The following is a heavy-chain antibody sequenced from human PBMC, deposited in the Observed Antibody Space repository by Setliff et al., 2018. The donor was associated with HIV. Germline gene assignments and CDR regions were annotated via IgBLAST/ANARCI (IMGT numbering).Heavy chain of an antibody. J-gene: IGHJ6*02. D-gene: IGHD3-22*01. CDR3: ARGRDCDSSKCLLRYYYNYGLDV. CDR2: VFDSGSV. CDR1: GGSPNYYY. V-gene: IGHV4-34*01. Sequence: SETLSLTCSIYGGSPNYYYWSWLRQSPGKGLEWIGEVFDSGSVNYNPSLKSRVTISVDTSKKEFSLKLASVTAADTAVYFCARGRDCDSSKCLLRYYYNYGLDVWGQGTTVTVSS.